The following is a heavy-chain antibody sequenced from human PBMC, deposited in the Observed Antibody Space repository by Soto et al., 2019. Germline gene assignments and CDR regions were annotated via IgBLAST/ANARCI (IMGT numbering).Heavy chain of an antibody. CDR3: ARRAGDYGPYGMDV. D-gene: IGHD3-9*01. J-gene: IGHJ6*02. Sequence: QVQLQESGPGLVKPSQTLPLTCTVSGGSISSGDYYWSWIRQSPGKGLEWIGWIDHSGSTYYNPSLKSRVSISIDTSKNQFSLKLSSVTAADTAVYYCARRAGDYGPYGMDVWGQGTTVIVSS. CDR1: GGSISSGDYY. CDR2: IDHSGST. V-gene: IGHV4-30-4*01.